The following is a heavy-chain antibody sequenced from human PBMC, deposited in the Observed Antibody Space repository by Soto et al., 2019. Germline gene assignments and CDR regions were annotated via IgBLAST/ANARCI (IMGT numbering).Heavy chain of an antibody. V-gene: IGHV4-30-2*01. CDR1: GGSINSGGYS. CDR2: IYHSGST. J-gene: IGHJ4*02. CDR3: ARVHDY. Sequence: PSETLSLTCTVSGGSINSGGYSWTWIRQPPGKGLEWIGFIYHSGSTYYNPSLKSRVTISVDRSKNQFSLKLSSVTAADTAVYYCARVHDYWGQGTLVT.